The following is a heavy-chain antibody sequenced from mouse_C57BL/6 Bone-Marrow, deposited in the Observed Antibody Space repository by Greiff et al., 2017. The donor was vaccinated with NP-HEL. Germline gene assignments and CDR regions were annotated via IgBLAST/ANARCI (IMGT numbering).Heavy chain of an antibody. CDR2: ILPGSGST. Sequence: QVQLKQSGAELMKPGASVKLSCKATGYTFTGYWIEWVKQRPGHGLEWIGEILPGSGSTNYNEKFKGKATFTADTSSNTAYMQLSSLTTEDSAIYYCASVGLRVPYYYAMDYWGQGTSVTVSS. CDR3: ASVGLRVPYYYAMDY. CDR1: GYTFTGYW. V-gene: IGHV1-9*01. J-gene: IGHJ4*01. D-gene: IGHD2-4*01.